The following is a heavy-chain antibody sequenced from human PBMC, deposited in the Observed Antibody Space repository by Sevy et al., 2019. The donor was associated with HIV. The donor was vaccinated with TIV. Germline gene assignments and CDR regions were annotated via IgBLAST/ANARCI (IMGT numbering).Heavy chain of an antibody. CDR2: FYSTGST. CDR3: ATPRDSGWYEGTGGYFDL. CDR1: GGSISSSSYF. D-gene: IGHD6-19*01. Sequence: SETLSLTCTVSGGSISSSSYFWGWIRQPPGKGLEWIGSFYSTGSTSYNPSLRSRVTVSADTSTNQFSLRLTSVIATGTAVYYCATPRDSGWYEGTGGYFDLWGRGTLVTLSS. J-gene: IGHJ2*01. V-gene: IGHV4-39*01.